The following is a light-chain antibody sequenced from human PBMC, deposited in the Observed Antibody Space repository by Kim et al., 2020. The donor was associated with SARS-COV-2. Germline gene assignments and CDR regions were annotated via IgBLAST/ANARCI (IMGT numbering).Light chain of an antibody. Sequence: ASVGDRVTITCRASQSISSWLAWYQQKPWKAPKLLIYDASSLESGVPSRFSGSGSGTEFTLTISSLQPDDFATYYCQQYNSYSWTFGQGTKVEIK. V-gene: IGKV1-5*01. CDR3: QQYNSYSWT. J-gene: IGKJ1*01. CDR2: DAS. CDR1: QSISSW.